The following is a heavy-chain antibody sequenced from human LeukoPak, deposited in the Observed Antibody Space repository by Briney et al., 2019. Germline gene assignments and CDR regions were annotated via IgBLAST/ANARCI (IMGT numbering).Heavy chain of an antibody. CDR1: GFTFSSYS. D-gene: IGHD3-22*01. CDR3: ARDGYYFDSSAYYYYFDY. J-gene: IGHJ4*02. CDR2: IRQDGSEK. Sequence: GGSLRLSCAASGFTFSSYSMSWVRQAPGKGLEWVANIRQDGSEKYYVDSVKGRFTISRDNAKNSLYLQINSLRAEDTAIYYCARDGYYFDSSAYYYYFDYWGQGTLATVSS. V-gene: IGHV3-7*01.